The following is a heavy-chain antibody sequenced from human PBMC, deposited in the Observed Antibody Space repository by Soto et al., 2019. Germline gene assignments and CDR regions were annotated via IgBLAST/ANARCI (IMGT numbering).Heavy chain of an antibody. V-gene: IGHV3-23*01. CDR2: ISGSGGST. J-gene: IGHJ4*02. D-gene: IGHD6-13*01. CDR1: GFTFSSYA. CDR3: AKDLPASIAAAGTCMDY. Sequence: GGSLRLSCAASGFTFSSYAMSWVRQAPGKGLEWVSAISGSGGSTYYADSVKGRFTISRDNSKNTLYLQMNSLRAEDTAVYYCAKDLPASIAAAGTCMDYGGQGTLVTVSS.